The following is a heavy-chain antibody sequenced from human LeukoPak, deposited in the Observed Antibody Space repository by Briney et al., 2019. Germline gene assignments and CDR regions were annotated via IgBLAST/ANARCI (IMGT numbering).Heavy chain of an antibody. J-gene: IGHJ4*02. CDR3: ARDPRGYSYDFDY. Sequence: PSETLSLTCAVYGGSFSGYYWSWIRQPPGKGLEWIGEINHSGSTNYNPSLKSRVTISVDTSKNQFSLKLSSVTAADTAVYYCARDPRGYSYDFDYWGQGTLVTVSS. CDR2: INHSGST. D-gene: IGHD5-18*01. V-gene: IGHV4-34*01. CDR1: GGSFSGYY.